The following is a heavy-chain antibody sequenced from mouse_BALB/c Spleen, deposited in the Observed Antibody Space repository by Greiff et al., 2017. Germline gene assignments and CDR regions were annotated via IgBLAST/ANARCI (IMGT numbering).Heavy chain of an antibody. CDR2: IDPANGNT. J-gene: IGHJ4*01. Sequence: EVQVVESGAELVKPGASVKLSCTASGFNIKDTYMHWVKQRPEQGLEWIGRIDPANGNTKYDPKFQGKATITADTSSNTAYLQLSSLTSEDTAVYYCANLNWHYAMDYWGQGTSVTVSS. D-gene: IGHD4-1*01. CDR3: ANLNWHYAMDY. V-gene: IGHV14-3*02. CDR1: GFNIKDTY.